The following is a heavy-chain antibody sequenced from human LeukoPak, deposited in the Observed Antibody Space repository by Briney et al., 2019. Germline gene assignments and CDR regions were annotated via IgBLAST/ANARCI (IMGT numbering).Heavy chain of an antibody. CDR3: AKDYGDYNFDY. J-gene: IGHJ4*01. V-gene: IGHV3-48*02. Sequence: GGSLRLSCAASGFTFCIYITNGVRQAPGKGLECVSYISSSSSTIYYADSVKGRFTISRDNAKNSLYLRMNSLRDEAPAVFYCAKDYGDYNFDYGGHGTLVTVSS. CDR2: ISSSSSTI. CDR1: GFTFCIYI. D-gene: IGHD4-17*01.